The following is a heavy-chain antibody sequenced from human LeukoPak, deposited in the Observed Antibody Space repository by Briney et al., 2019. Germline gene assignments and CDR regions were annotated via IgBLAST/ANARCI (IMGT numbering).Heavy chain of an antibody. D-gene: IGHD2-21*02. V-gene: IGHV3-23*01. CDR2: ISGSGGST. CDR1: GFTFSGYG. J-gene: IGHJ4*02. Sequence: PGGSLRLSCAASGFTFSGYGMSWVRQAPGKGLEWVSAISGSGGSTYYADSVKGRFTISRDNSKNTLYLQMSSLRAEDTAVYYCAKDFVVVTAQFDYWGQGTLVTVSS. CDR3: AKDFVVVTAQFDY.